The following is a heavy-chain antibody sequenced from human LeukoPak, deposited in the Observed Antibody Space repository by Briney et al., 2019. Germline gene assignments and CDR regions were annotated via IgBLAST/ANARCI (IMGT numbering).Heavy chain of an antibody. D-gene: IGHD3-3*01. Sequence: ASVKVSCKASGYTFTSYGISWVRQAPGQGLEWMGWISAYNGNTNYAQKLQGRVTMTTDTSTSTAYMELSSLRSEDTAVYYCARVGDFWSGYSEADYYYGMDVWGQGTTVTVSS. V-gene: IGHV1-18*01. CDR2: ISAYNGNT. CDR3: ARVGDFWSGYSEADYYYGMDV. CDR1: GYTFTSYG. J-gene: IGHJ6*02.